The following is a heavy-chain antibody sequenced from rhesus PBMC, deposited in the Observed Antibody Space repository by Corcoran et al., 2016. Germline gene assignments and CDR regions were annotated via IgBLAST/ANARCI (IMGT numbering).Heavy chain of an antibody. V-gene: IGHV4-76*01. CDR3: ARPNAYGNYEYFEF. D-gene: IGHD4-35*01. Sequence: QVQLQESGPGVVKPSETLSLTCAVSGGSISSGYDWRWIRQPPGKGREWLGYIYGGSVTRNYNPSLKNRVTISRDASKTQFALKLSSVTAADTAVYYCARPNAYGNYEYFEFWGQGALVTVSS. CDR2: IYGGSVTR. CDR1: GGSISSGYD. J-gene: IGHJ1*01.